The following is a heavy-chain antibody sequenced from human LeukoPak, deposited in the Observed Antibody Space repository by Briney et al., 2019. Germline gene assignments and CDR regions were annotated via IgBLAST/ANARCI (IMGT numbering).Heavy chain of an antibody. CDR2: ISYDGSNK. Sequence: PGRSLRLSCAASGFTFSSYGMHWVRQAPGKGLEWVAVISYDGSNKYYADSVKGRFTISRDNSKNTLYLQMNSLRAEDTAVYYYAKDGGKLRALKYYFDYWGQGTLVTVSS. CDR1: GFTFSSYG. J-gene: IGHJ4*02. V-gene: IGHV3-30*18. CDR3: AKDGGKLRALKYYFDY. D-gene: IGHD1-26*01.